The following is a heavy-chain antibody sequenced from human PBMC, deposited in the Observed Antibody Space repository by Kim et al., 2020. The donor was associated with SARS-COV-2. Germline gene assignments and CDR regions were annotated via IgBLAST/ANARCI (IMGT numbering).Heavy chain of an antibody. V-gene: IGHV3-53*01. Sequence: GGSLRLSCAASGFTVSSNYMSWVRQAPGKGLEWVSIIYSGGSTYYADSVKGRFTISRDNSKNTLYLQMNSLRAEDTAVYYCTSSVGYDFGVDYWGQGTLVTVSS. CDR3: TSSVGYDFGVDY. J-gene: IGHJ4*02. CDR2: IYSGGST. D-gene: IGHD5-12*01. CDR1: GFTVSSNY.